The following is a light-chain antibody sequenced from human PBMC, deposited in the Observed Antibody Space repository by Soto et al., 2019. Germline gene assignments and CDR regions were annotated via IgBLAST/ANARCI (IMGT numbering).Light chain of an antibody. V-gene: IGKV1-6*01. J-gene: IGKJ1*01. CDR3: LQDYNCTLT. CDR2: SAS. CDR1: QGIRND. Sequence: AIQLTQSPSSLSASVGDRVTITCRASQGIRNDLGWYQQKPGKAPKLLIYSASSLQSGVPSRFSGSGSGTDFTLTISSLQPEDFATYYCLQDYNCTLTFGQGTKVEFK.